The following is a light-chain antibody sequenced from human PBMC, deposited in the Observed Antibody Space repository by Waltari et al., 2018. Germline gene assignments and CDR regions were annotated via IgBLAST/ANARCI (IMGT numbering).Light chain of an antibody. CDR1: SSDVGTYNY. CDR2: EVS. Sequence: QSALTQPPSASGSSGQSVTISCTGTSSDVGTYNYVSWYQQHPGKAPKLMIYEVSARPSGVPDRCSGSKSGNTASLTVSGLQAEDEADYYCSSHAGTKVLFGGETKLTVL. V-gene: IGLV2-8*01. CDR3: SSHAGTKVL. J-gene: IGLJ2*01.